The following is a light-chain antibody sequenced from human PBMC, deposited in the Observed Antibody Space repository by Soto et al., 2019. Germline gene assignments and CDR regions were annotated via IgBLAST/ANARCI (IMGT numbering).Light chain of an antibody. CDR3: QQYNNWPAIS. CDR1: QSVRSN. CDR2: GAS. V-gene: IGKV3D-15*01. J-gene: IGKJ5*01. Sequence: DIVMTQYPATLSVSPGERATLSCRASQSVRSNLAWYQQKPGQAPRLLIYGASTRATGIPATFSGSGSGTQFTLTISSLQSEDFAVYYCQQYNNWPAISFGQGRRLEVK.